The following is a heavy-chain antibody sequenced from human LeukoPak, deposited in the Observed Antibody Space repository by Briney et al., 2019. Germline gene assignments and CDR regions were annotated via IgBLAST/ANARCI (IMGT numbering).Heavy chain of an antibody. D-gene: IGHD2-21*02. CDR3: ARDMIGDIVVVTATLDY. CDR2: IWYDGSNK. CDR1: GFTFSSYG. Sequence: GRSLRLSCAASGFTFSSYGMHWVRQAPGKGLEWVAVIWYDGSNKYYADSVKGRFTISRDNSKNTLYLQMNSLRAEDTAVYYCARDMIGDIVVVTATLDYWGQGTLVTVSS. V-gene: IGHV3-33*01. J-gene: IGHJ4*02.